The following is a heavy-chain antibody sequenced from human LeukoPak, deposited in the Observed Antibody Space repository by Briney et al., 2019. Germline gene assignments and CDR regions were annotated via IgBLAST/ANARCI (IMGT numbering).Heavy chain of an antibody. Sequence: PGTSLRLSCAASEFTFDSYAMHWVRQAPGKGLEWVAGINDSGGNTYYEDSVKGRFTISRDNSKNTLYLQMNSLRAEDTAVYYCSKASYYVLPCFDSWGQGTLVTVSS. CDR3: SKASYYVLPCFDS. V-gene: IGHV3-23*01. CDR1: EFTFDSYA. CDR2: INDSGGNT. J-gene: IGHJ4*02. D-gene: IGHD3-10*02.